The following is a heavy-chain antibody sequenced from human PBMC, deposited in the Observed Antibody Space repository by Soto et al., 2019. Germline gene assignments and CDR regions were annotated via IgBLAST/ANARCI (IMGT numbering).Heavy chain of an antibody. CDR1: GFTFSSYG. Sequence: GGSLRLSCAASGFTFSSYGMHWVRQAPGKGLEWVAVIWYDGSNKYYADSVKGRFTISRDNSKNTLYLQMNSLRAEDTAVYYCARAISSEEVVATKHYYYYGMDVWGQGTTVTVSS. CDR2: IWYDGSNK. J-gene: IGHJ6*02. CDR3: ARAISSEEVVATKHYYYYGMDV. D-gene: IGHD5-12*01. V-gene: IGHV3-33*01.